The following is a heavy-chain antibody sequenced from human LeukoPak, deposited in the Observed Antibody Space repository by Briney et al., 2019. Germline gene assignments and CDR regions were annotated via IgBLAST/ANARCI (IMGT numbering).Heavy chain of an antibody. CDR3: ARGTAVHCSSTSCPTGWFDP. V-gene: IGHV1-2*02. CDR2: INPNSGGT. J-gene: IGHJ5*02. CDR1: GYTFTGYY. Sequence: ASVKVSCKASGYTFTGYYMHWVRQAPGQGLEWMGWINPNSGGTNYAQKFQGRVTMTRDTSISTAYMELSRLRSDDTAVYYCARGTAVHCSSTSCPTGWFDPWGQGTLVTVSS. D-gene: IGHD2-2*01.